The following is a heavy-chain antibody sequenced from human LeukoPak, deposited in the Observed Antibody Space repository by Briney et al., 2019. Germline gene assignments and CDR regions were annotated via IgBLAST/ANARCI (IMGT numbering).Heavy chain of an antibody. CDR2: IIPIFGTA. D-gene: IGHD5-24*01. Sequence: SVKVSCKASGGTFSSYAISWVRQAPGQGLEWMGGIIPIFGTANYAQKLQGRVTITADESTSTAYMELSSLRSEDTAVYYCARLIRDGYPTHFDYWGQGTLVSVSS. V-gene: IGHV1-69*01. CDR3: ARLIRDGYPTHFDY. J-gene: IGHJ4*01. CDR1: GGTFSSYA.